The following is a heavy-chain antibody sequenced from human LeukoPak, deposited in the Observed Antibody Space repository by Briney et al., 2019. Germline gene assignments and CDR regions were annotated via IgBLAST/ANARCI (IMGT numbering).Heavy chain of an antibody. V-gene: IGHV4-61*01. CDR1: VDSLSSDSYY. CDR3: ARDSRGYYDSSGYFDH. J-gene: IGHJ4*02. CDR2: IYYSGTT. Sequence: SESLCLTRTVPVDSLSSDSYYCSSIRQHPGKGLGWIGYIYYSGTTKQNTYLKSRVTLSGDTSKNQLYLKLSSVTAADTAVYYCARDSRGYYDSSGYFDHWGQGTLVTVSS. D-gene: IGHD3-22*01.